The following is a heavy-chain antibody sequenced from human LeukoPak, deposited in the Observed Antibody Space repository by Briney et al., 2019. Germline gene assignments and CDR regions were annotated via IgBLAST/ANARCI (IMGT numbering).Heavy chain of an antibody. CDR1: GFTFSSYS. J-gene: IGHJ4*02. Sequence: NAGGSLRLSCAASGFTFSSYSMNWVRQAPGKGLEWVSSISSSSSYIYYADSVKGRFTISRDSAKNSLYLQMNSLRAEDTAVYYCARDFSHKRYSSSWLNLLPNNYFDYWGQGTLVTVSS. V-gene: IGHV3-21*01. CDR2: ISSSSSYI. D-gene: IGHD6-13*01. CDR3: ARDFSHKRYSSSWLNLLPNNYFDY.